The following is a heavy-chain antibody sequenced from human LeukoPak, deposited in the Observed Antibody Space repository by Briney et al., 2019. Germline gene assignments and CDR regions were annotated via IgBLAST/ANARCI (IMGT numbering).Heavy chain of an antibody. CDR2: ISYDGSNK. V-gene: IGHV3-30*04. Sequence: SGGSLRLSCAASAFTLSSYAMHWVRQAPGKGLEWVAVISYDGSNKYYADSVKGRFTISRDNSKNTLYLQMNSLRAEDTAVYYCAKDYYDSSGYLDYWGQGTLVTVSS. CDR3: AKDYYDSSGYLDY. J-gene: IGHJ4*02. CDR1: AFTLSSYA. D-gene: IGHD3-22*01.